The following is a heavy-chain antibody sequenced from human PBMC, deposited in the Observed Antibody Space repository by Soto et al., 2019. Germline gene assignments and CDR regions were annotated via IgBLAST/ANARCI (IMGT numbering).Heavy chain of an antibody. D-gene: IGHD1-26*01. CDR1: GYTFTNYG. J-gene: IGHJ5*02. CDR2: ISSYYGST. V-gene: IGHV1-18*04. Sequence: QVQLLQSGAEVKKPGASVRVSCKASGYTFTNYGISWVRQAPGQGLEWMGWISSYYGSTDYAPILEGRVTMTTDASTRTACPELRSLRSDDAATYYCARAQGGAGSAPWGPGPVVTVSS. CDR3: ARAQGGAGSAP.